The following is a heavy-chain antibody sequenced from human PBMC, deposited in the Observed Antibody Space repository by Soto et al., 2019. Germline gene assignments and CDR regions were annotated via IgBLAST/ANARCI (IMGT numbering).Heavy chain of an antibody. CDR2: IYYSGST. CDR1: GGSISSGGYY. Sequence: QVQLQESGPGLVKPSQTLSLTCTVSGGSISSGGYYWSWIRQHPGKGLEWIGYIYYSGSTYYNPSLKSRVTISVDTSKIQSSLKLSSVTAADTAVYYCARGAVVAATLFDYWGQGTLVTVSS. J-gene: IGHJ4*02. D-gene: IGHD2-15*01. V-gene: IGHV4-31*03. CDR3: ARGAVVAATLFDY.